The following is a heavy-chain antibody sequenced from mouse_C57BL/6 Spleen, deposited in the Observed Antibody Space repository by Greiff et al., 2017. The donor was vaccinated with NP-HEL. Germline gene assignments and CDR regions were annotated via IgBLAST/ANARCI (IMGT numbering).Heavy chain of an antibody. D-gene: IGHD1-1*01. CDR3: ARSGAFRGSSFWFAY. Sequence: VQLQQSGAELVRPGSSVKLSCKASGYTFTSYWMDWVKQRPGQGLEWIGNIYPSDSETHYNQKFKDKATLTVDKSSSTAYMQLSSLTSEDSAVYYCARSGAFRGSSFWFAYWGQGTLVTVSA. V-gene: IGHV1-61*01. CDR2: IYPSDSET. CDR1: GYTFTSYW. J-gene: IGHJ3*01.